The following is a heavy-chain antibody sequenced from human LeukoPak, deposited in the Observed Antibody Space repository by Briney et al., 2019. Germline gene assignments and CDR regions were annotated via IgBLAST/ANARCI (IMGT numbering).Heavy chain of an antibody. V-gene: IGHV3-33*01. CDR3: ARDYEGFGELNDY. CDR2: IWYDGSNK. Sequence: GGSLRLSCAASGFTFSSYGMHWVRQAPGKGLEWVAVIWYDGSNKYYADSVKGRFIISRDNSKNTLYLQMNSLRAEDTAVYYCARDYEGFGELNDYWGQGTLVTVSS. J-gene: IGHJ4*02. CDR1: GFTFSSYG. D-gene: IGHD3-10*01.